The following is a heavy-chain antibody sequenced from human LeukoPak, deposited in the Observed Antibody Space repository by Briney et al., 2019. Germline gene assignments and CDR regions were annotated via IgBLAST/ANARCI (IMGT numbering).Heavy chain of an antibody. V-gene: IGHV1-69*13. CDR1: GGTFSSYA. CDR2: IIPIFGTA. J-gene: IGHJ6*03. D-gene: IGHD1-14*01. Sequence: PGASVKVSCKASGGTFSSYAISWVRQAPGQGLEWMGGIIPIFGTANYAQKFQGRVTITADESTSTAYMELSSLRSEDTAVYYCARGEVFARSPPETPPYYYYYYYMDVWGKGTTVTISS. CDR3: ARGEVFARSPPETPPYYYYYYYMDV.